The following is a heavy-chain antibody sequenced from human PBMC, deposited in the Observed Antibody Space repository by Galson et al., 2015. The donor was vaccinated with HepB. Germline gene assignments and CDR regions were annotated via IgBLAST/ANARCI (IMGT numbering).Heavy chain of an antibody. CDR3: ATRAFCGGDCHALDS. Sequence: SVKVSCKASGGTFSNYAFSWVRQAPGQGLEWMGSFSPVFGTANYADKFQGRLTITADRSTSAGYMELSSLRSDDTAVYYCATRAFCGGDCHALDSWGQGTLLIVPS. J-gene: IGHJ5*01. CDR1: GGTFSNYA. CDR2: FSPVFGTA. D-gene: IGHD2-21*02. V-gene: IGHV1-69*06.